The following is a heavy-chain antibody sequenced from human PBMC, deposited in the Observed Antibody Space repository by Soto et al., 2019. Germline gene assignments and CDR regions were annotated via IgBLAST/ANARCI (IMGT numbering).Heavy chain of an antibody. CDR2: IYSGGST. V-gene: IGHV3-53*01. D-gene: IGHD6-6*01. CDR1: GFTVSSNY. CDR3: ASNRGGSSSVFDY. Sequence: EVQLVESGGGLIQPGGSLRLSCAASGFTVSSNYMSWVRQAPGKGLEWVSVIYSGGSTYYADSVKGRFTISRDNSNNPLYLQMNSLRAEDTAVYYCASNRGGSSSVFDYWGQGTLVTVSS. J-gene: IGHJ4*02.